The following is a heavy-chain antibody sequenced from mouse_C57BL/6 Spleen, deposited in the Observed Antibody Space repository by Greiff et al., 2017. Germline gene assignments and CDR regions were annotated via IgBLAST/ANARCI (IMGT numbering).Heavy chain of an antibody. D-gene: IGHD2-5*01. CDR3: ARKNGYSKGDYYAMDY. Sequence: VQLVESGPGLVAPSQSLSITCTVSGFSLTSYAISWVRQPPGKGLEWLGVIWTGGGTNYNTALKSRLSISKDNSKSQVFLKMNSLQTDDTAKYYCARKNGYSKGDYYAMDYWGQGTSVTVSS. CDR1: GFSLTSYA. V-gene: IGHV2-9-1*01. J-gene: IGHJ4*01. CDR2: IWTGGGT.